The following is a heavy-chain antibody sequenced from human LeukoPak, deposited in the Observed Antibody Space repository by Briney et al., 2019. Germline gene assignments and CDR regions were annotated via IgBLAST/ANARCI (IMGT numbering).Heavy chain of an antibody. D-gene: IGHD2-15*01. CDR3: ARDGSSGDFDY. Sequence: PGGSLRLSCAASEFSVGSNYMTWARQAPGKGLEWVSLIYSGGSTYYADSVKGRFTISRENAKNSLYLQMNSLRAGDTAVYYCARDGSSGDFDYWGQGTLVTVSS. CDR1: EFSVGSNY. J-gene: IGHJ4*02. CDR2: IYSGGST. V-gene: IGHV3-66*01.